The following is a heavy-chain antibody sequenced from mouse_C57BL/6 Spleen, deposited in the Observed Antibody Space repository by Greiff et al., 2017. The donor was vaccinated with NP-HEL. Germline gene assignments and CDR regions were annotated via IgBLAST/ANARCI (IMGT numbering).Heavy chain of an antibody. CDR2: IDPSDSET. CDR3: ARGGQLTGPYAMDY. D-gene: IGHD3-3*01. J-gene: IGHJ4*01. Sequence: QVHVKQPGAELVRPGSSVKLSCKASGYTFTSYWMHWVKQRPIQGLEWIGNIDPSDSETHYNQKFKDKATLTVDKSSSTAYMQLSSLTSEDSAVYYCARGGQLTGPYAMDYWGQGTSVTVSS. V-gene: IGHV1-52*01. CDR1: GYTFTSYW.